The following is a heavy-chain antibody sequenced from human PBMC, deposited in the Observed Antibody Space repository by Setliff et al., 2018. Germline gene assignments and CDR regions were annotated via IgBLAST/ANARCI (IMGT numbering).Heavy chain of an antibody. D-gene: IGHD3-22*01. CDR2: IYTSGST. Sequence: ASETLSLTCTVSGGSISSDSYYWSWIRQPAGKGLEWIGRIYTSGSTNYNPSLKSRVTISVDTSKNQFSLKLSSVTAADTAVYYCARGGWYSSSWYWYYDSSGYYLFDYWGQGTLVTVSS. CDR3: ARGGWYSSSWYWYYDSSGYYLFDY. J-gene: IGHJ4*02. V-gene: IGHV4-61*02. CDR1: GGSISSDSYY.